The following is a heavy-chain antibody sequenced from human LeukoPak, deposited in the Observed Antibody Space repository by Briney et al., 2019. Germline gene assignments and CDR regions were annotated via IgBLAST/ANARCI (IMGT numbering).Heavy chain of an antibody. CDR1: GYAFTSYG. CDR2: INPNSGGT. CDR3: ARARASGSYRALDY. D-gene: IGHD1-26*01. J-gene: IGHJ4*02. V-gene: IGHV1-2*02. Sequence: ASVKVSCKASGYAFTSYGISWVRQAPGQGLEWMGWINPNSGGTNYAQKFQGRVTMTRDTSISTAYMELSRLRSDDTAVYYRARARASGSYRALDYWGQGTLVTVSS.